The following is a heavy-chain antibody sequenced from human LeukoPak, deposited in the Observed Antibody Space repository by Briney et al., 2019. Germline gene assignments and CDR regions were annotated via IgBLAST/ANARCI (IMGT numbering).Heavy chain of an antibody. CDR3: AREGLYSGSYFFDY. Sequence: PGGSLRLSCAASGFTFSSYAMHWVRQAPGKGLEYVSAISSNGGSTYYANSVKGRFTISRDNSKNTLYLQMGNLRAEDMAVYYCAREGLYSGSYFFDYWGQGTLVTVSS. CDR1: GFTFSSYA. CDR2: ISSNGGST. V-gene: IGHV3-64*01. J-gene: IGHJ4*02. D-gene: IGHD1-26*01.